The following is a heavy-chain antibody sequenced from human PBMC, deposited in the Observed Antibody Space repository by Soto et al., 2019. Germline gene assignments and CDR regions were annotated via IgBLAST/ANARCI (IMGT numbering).Heavy chain of an antibody. V-gene: IGHV4-39*01. D-gene: IGHD3-3*01. CDR2: IYYSGST. CDR1: GGSISSSSYY. CDR3: ARHIPLPEDTAYDFWSGYYFRRSWFDP. Sequence: SETLSLTCTVSGGSISSSSYYWGWIRQPPGKGLEWIGSIYYSGSTYYNPSLKSRVTISVDTSKNQFSLKLSSVTAADTAVYYCARHIPLPEDTAYDFWSGYYFRRSWFDPWGQGTLVTVSS. J-gene: IGHJ5*02.